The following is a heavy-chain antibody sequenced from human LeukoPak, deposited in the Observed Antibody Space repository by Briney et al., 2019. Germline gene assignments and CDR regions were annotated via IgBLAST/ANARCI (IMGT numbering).Heavy chain of an antibody. J-gene: IGHJ4*02. V-gene: IGHV3-23*01. CDR2: ISGSGGST. D-gene: IGHD1-1*01. Sequence: GGSLRLSCAASGFTFSSYAMSWVRQAPGKGLEWVSAISGSGGSTYYADSVKGRFTISRDNSKNTLYLQMNTLRAEDTAVYYCAKDGGKSNFPDYYFDYWGQGTLVTVSS. CDR3: AKDGGKSNFPDYYFDY. CDR1: GFTFSSYA.